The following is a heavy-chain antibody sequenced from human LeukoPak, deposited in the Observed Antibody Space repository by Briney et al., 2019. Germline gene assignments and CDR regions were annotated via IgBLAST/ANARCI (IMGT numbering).Heavy chain of an antibody. CDR2: ISWNSGSI. J-gene: IGHJ6*04. CDR3: AKDRDLITIFGGPMDV. D-gene: IGHD3-3*01. Sequence: GRSLRLSCAASGFTFDDYAMHWVRQAPGKGLEWVSGISWNSGSIGYAGSVKGRFTISRDNAKNSLYLQMNSLRAEDTALYYCAKDRDLITIFGGPMDVWGKGTTVTVSS. CDR1: GFTFDDYA. V-gene: IGHV3-9*01.